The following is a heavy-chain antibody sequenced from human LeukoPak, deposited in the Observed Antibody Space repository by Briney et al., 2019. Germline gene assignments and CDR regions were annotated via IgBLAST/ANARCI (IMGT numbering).Heavy chain of an antibody. CDR3: ARVSYSSSWYVDY. D-gene: IGHD6-13*01. V-gene: IGHV3-66*01. CDR2: IYSGGST. Sequence: GGSLRLSCAASGFTVSSNYMSWVRQAPGKGLEWVSVIYSGGSTYYADSVKGRFTISRDNAKNSLYLQMNSLRAEDTAVYYCARVSYSSSWYVDYWGQGTLVTVSS. CDR1: GFTVSSNY. J-gene: IGHJ4*02.